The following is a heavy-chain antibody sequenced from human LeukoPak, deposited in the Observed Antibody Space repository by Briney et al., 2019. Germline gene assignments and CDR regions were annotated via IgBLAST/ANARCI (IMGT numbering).Heavy chain of an antibody. J-gene: IGHJ5*02. V-gene: IGHV1-69*01. CDR3: ARTPRYCSSTSCYFEWYLVNWFDP. CDR1: GGTFSSYA. CDR2: IIPIIGTA. Sequence: GSSVKVSCKASGGTFSSYAISWVRQAPGQGLEWMGGIIPIIGTANYAQKFQGRVTITADESTSTAYMELSSLRSEDTAVYYCARTPRYCSSTSCYFEWYLVNWFDPWGQGTLVTVSS. D-gene: IGHD2-2*01.